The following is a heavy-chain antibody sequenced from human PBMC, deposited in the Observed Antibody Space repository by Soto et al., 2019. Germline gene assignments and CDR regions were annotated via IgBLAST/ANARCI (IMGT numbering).Heavy chain of an antibody. CDR3: ARAPSAAGISPPDY. Sequence: QVQLQESGPGLVKPSETLSLTCTVSGGSISSYYWSWIRQPPGKGLEWIGYIYYSGSTNYNPSLKRRVTISVDTSKNQFSLKLSSVTAADTAVYYCARAPSAAGISPPDYWGQGTLVTVSS. CDR1: GGSISSYY. V-gene: IGHV4-59*01. CDR2: IYYSGST. J-gene: IGHJ4*02. D-gene: IGHD6-13*01.